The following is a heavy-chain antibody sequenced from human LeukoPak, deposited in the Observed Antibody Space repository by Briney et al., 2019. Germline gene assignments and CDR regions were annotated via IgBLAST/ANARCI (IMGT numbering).Heavy chain of an antibody. Sequence: SETLSLTCAVYGGSFSGYYWSWIRQPPGKGLEWIGEINHSGSTNYNPSPKSRVTISVDTSKNQFSLKLSSVTAADTAVYYCARGRGYYYDSSGYYPNWGQGTLVTVSS. J-gene: IGHJ4*02. D-gene: IGHD3-22*01. CDR1: GGSFSGYY. CDR3: ARGRGYYYDSSGYYPN. CDR2: INHSGST. V-gene: IGHV4-34*01.